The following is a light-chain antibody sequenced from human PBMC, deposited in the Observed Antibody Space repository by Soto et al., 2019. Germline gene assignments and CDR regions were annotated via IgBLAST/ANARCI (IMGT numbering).Light chain of an antibody. J-gene: IGKJ2*01. Sequence: DIQMTQSPSTLSASVGDRVTITCRASQSIESWLAWYQQKPGKAPKLLIYRASSLESGVPSRFSGSGSGTEFTLTISSLQPDDFATYYCQQDKTYTYTFAQGTKLEIK. CDR3: QQDKTYTYT. CDR1: QSIESW. CDR2: RAS. V-gene: IGKV1-5*03.